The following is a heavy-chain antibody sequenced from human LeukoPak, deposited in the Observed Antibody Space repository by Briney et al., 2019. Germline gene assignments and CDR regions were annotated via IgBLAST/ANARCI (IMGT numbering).Heavy chain of an antibody. CDR1: GFTFSNYG. J-gene: IGHJ4*02. CDR3: AKVRQFTAATGTGLDQ. CDR2: IWNDGSYK. V-gene: IGHV3-33*06. Sequence: GRSLRLSCAASGFTFSNYGMHWVRQAPGKGLDWVAVIWNDGSYKYYADSVRGRFTISRDNSMNTVYLQMNGLRAEDTAVYYRAKVRQFTAATGTGLDQWGQGTLVTVSS. D-gene: IGHD6-13*01.